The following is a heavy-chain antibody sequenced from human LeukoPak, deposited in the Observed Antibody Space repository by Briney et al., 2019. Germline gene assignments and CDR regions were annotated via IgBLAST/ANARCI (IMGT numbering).Heavy chain of an antibody. J-gene: IGHJ3*01. CDR3: ARDYRYSSKTPDVFDF. CDR1: GGAISRYY. V-gene: IGHV4-4*07. Sequence: PSETLTLTCTVSGGAISRYYWSWIRQPAGKGLDWVGRLYSSGATNYNPSLKSPVTLSVDTSKNPFSLELSSVTAADTAVYYCARDYRYSSKTPDVFDFWGQGTMVTVSS. CDR2: LYSSGAT. D-gene: IGHD6-19*01.